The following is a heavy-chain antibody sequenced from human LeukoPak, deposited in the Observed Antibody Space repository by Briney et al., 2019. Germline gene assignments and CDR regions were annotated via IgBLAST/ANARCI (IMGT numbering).Heavy chain of an antibody. CDR3: AKARLPRYYFDC. D-gene: IGHD2-15*01. J-gene: IGHJ4*02. Sequence: GGSLRLSCAASGFSFSSYGMHWVRQAPGKGLEWMAFIRYDGSDKYYVDSVKGRFTISRDNSNNSPYLQMNSLSPNDTASYYCAKARLPRYYFDCWGRGTLVTVSS. CDR2: IRYDGSDK. CDR1: GFSFSSYG. V-gene: IGHV3-30*02.